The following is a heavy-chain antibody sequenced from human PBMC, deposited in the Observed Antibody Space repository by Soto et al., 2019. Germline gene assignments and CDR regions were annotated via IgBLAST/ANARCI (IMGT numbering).Heavy chain of an antibody. D-gene: IGHD3-10*01. CDR1: GYTITSYN. V-gene: IGHV1-8*01. CDR3: ARQGSQYGSGNYLH. J-gene: IGHJ4*02. CDR2: MNPNTGET. Sequence: QVQLVQSGAEVKKPGASVKVSCKASGYTITSYNINWVRQAPGQGLEWMGWMNPNTGETGSTEKFEGRVSMTRDISEATASMEVSSLTSDDTGVYYCARQGSQYGSGNYLHWGQGTLVTVSS.